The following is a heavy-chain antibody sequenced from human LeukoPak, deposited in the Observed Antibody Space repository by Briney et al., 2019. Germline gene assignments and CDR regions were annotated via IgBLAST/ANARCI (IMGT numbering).Heavy chain of an antibody. CDR2: IYSGGST. J-gene: IGHJ5*02. Sequence: PGGSLRLSCAASGFTVSSNYMSWVRQAPGKGLEWVSVIYSGGSTYYADSVKGRFTISRDNSKNTLYLRMNSLRAEDTAVYYCARAPSGSYEKWFDPWGQGTLVTVSS. CDR1: GFTVSSNY. D-gene: IGHD1-26*01. V-gene: IGHV3-53*01. CDR3: ARAPSGSYEKWFDP.